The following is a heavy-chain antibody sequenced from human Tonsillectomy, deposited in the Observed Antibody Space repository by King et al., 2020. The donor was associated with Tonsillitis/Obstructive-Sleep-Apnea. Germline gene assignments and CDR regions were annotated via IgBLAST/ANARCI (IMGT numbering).Heavy chain of an antibody. V-gene: IGHV3-53*04. CDR3: ARITYYYDSCCYYPPNAFDI. CDR1: GFTVSSNY. Sequence: VQLVESGGGLVQPGGSLRLSCAASGFTVSSNYMSWVRQAPGKGLEWVSVIYTGGSTYYADSVKGRFTISRHNSKNTLYLQMNSLRAEDTAGYYCARITYYYDSCCYYPPNAFDIWGQGTMVTVSS. D-gene: IGHD3-22*01. CDR2: IYTGGST. J-gene: IGHJ3*02.